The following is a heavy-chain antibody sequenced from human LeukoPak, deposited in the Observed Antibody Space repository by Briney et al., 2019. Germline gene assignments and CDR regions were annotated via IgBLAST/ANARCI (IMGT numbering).Heavy chain of an antibody. V-gene: IGHV3-23*01. J-gene: IGHJ4*02. Sequence: GGSLRLSCAASGFTFSSSAMTWVRQAPGKGPEWVSTITGSGGNTYYADSVKGQFSISRDNSKSTLYLQMNSLRAEDTAVYYCARPRGSSGQYFFDYWGQGTLVTVSS. CDR1: GFTFSSSA. CDR3: ARPRGSSGQYFFDY. CDR2: ITGSGGNT. D-gene: IGHD3-22*01.